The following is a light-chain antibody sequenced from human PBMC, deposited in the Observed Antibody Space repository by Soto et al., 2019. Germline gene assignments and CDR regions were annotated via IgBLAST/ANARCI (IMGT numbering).Light chain of an antibody. J-gene: IGKJ3*01. Sequence: IVMTQSPTTLSVSPGERATLSCRASQSVRDNLAWYQQKPGQAPRLLIYGASPRATGIPARFSGSGSGTEFTLTISSLQSEDFAVYYCQYYDSWPPLFGPGTKVDIK. CDR3: QYYDSWPPL. CDR1: QSVRDN. V-gene: IGKV3-15*01. CDR2: GAS.